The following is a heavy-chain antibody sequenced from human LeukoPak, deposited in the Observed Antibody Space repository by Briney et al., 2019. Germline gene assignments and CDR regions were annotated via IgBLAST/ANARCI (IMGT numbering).Heavy chain of an antibody. V-gene: IGHV1-18*01. J-gene: IGHJ4*02. CDR3: ARFVLRYFDWLPNFDY. CDR2: ISAYNGNT. Sequence: ASVKVSCKASCYTFTSYGISWVRQGPGQGLEGKGLISAYNGNTNYAQKLQGRVTMTTDTSTSTAYMELRSLRSDGTAVYYCARFVLRYFDWLPNFDYWGQGTLVTVSS. D-gene: IGHD3-9*01. CDR1: CYTFTSYG.